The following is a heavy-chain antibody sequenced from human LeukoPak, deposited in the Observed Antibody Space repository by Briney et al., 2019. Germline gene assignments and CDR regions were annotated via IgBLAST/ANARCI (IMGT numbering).Heavy chain of an antibody. Sequence: SETLSLTCAVSGYSISSGYYWGWIRQPPGKGLEWIGSIYHSGSTYYNPSLKSRVTISVDTSKNQFYLKLSTVTAADTAVYYCARPYYDFWSGYDALDIWGQGTMVTVSS. V-gene: IGHV4-38-2*01. J-gene: IGHJ3*02. CDR2: IYHSGST. CDR3: ARPYYDFWSGYDALDI. D-gene: IGHD3-3*01. CDR1: GYSISSGYY.